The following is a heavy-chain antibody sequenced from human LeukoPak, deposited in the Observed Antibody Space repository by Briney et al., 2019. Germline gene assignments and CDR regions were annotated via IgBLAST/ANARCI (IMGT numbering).Heavy chain of an antibody. D-gene: IGHD2-2*01. CDR3: ARGGGYCSSTSCYERNWFDP. J-gene: IGHJ5*02. CDR2: INHSGST. Sequence: SEPLSLTCVVYGGSFSGYYWSWIRQPPGKGLEWIGEINHSGSTNYNPSLKSRVTISVDTSKNQFSLKLSSVTAADTAVYYCARGGGYCSSTSCYERNWFDPWGQGTLVTVSS. V-gene: IGHV4-34*01. CDR1: GGSFSGYY.